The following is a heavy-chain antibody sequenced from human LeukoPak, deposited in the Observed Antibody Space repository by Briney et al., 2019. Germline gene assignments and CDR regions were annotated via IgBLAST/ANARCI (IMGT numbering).Heavy chain of an antibody. D-gene: IGHD6-13*01. V-gene: IGHV3-33*06. CDR2: IWYDGSNK. Sequence: PGGSLRLSCAASGFTFSSYGMHWVRQAPGKGLEWVAVIWYDGSNKYYADFVKGRFTISRDNSKNTLYLQMNSLRAEDTAVYYCAKDLSSSWYCPDYWGQGTLVTVSS. CDR3: AKDLSSSWYCPDY. J-gene: IGHJ4*02. CDR1: GFTFSSYG.